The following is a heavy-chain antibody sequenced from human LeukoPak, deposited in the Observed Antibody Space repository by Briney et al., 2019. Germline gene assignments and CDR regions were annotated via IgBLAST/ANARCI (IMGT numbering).Heavy chain of an antibody. D-gene: IGHD1-26*01. V-gene: IGHV3-23*01. CDR1: GFTFSTSA. J-gene: IGHJ4*02. CDR2: ISGSGEST. CDR3: AMDRGY. Sequence: PGRSLRLSCAASGFTFSTSAMRWVRQAPGKGLEWVSAISGSGESTYYADSVQGRITISRDNSKNTLYLQMNSLRAEDTAVYFCAMDRGYWGQGTLVTVSS.